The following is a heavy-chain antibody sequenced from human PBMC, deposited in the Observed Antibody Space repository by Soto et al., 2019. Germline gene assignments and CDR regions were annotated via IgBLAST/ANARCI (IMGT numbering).Heavy chain of an antibody. CDR1: GYTFSNYI. CDR3: ARVRSLYYGMDV. D-gene: IGHD3-10*01. J-gene: IGHJ6*02. Sequence: ASVKVSCKASGYTFSNYILHWVRQAPGQRLEWMGWINAGNGYTKYSRKFQGRVTITRDTSANTASIELNSLRSEDTAVYYCARVRSLYYGMDVWGQGTTVTVSS. V-gene: IGHV1-3*01. CDR2: INAGNGYT.